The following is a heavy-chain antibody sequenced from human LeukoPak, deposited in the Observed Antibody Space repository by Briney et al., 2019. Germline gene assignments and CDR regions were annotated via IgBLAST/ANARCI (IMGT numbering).Heavy chain of an antibody. D-gene: IGHD1-26*01. CDR1: GFTFSSYA. Sequence: GSLRLSCAASGFTFSSYAMSWVRQAPGKGLEWVSAISGSGGSTYYADSVKGRFTISRDNSKNTLYLQMNSLRAEDTAVYYCAKDRGTGSGSYFQGFDYWGQGTLVTVSS. CDR3: AKDRGTGSGSYFQGFDY. CDR2: ISGSGGST. J-gene: IGHJ4*02. V-gene: IGHV3-23*01.